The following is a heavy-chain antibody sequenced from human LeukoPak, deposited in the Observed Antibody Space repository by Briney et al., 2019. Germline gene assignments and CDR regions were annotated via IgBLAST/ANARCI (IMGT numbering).Heavy chain of an antibody. V-gene: IGHV1-69*02. CDR2: IIPILGIA. Sequence: SVKVSCKASGGTFSSYTISWVRQAPGQGLEWMGRIIPILGIANYAQKFQGRVTITADKSTSTASMELSSLRSEDTAVYYCARDRGVGNPNWFDPWGQGTLVTVSS. CDR1: GGTFSSYT. D-gene: IGHD3-10*01. J-gene: IGHJ5*02. CDR3: ARDRGVGNPNWFDP.